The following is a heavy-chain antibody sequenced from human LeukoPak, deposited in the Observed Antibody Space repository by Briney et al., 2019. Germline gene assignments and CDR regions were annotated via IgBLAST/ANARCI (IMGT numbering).Heavy chain of an antibody. D-gene: IGHD2-8*01. CDR1: GFTFSTYD. V-gene: IGHV3-13*01. CDR2: IGTAGDS. Sequence: PGGSLRLSCAASGFTFSTYDMHWVRQATGKGLEWVSAIGTAGDSFYPDSVKGRFPMSRENAGNSVYLQMNSLRAEDTAVYYCVRGCMFCRWKTYFDPWGQGTLVTVSS. CDR3: VRGCMFCRWKTYFDP. J-gene: IGHJ5*02.